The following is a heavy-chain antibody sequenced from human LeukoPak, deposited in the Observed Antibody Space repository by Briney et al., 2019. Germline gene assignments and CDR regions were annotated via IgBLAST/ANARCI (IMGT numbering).Heavy chain of an antibody. CDR2: IYYSGST. CDR3: ARAPSRDSSRYYFDY. D-gene: IGHD6-13*01. J-gene: IGHJ4*02. Sequence: PSETLSLTCTVSGGSISSYYWSWIRQPPGKGLEWIGYIYYSGSTNYNPSLKSRVTISVDTSKNQFSLKLSSVTAADTAVYYCARAPSRDSSRYYFDYWGQGTLVTVSS. CDR1: GGSISSYY. V-gene: IGHV4-59*08.